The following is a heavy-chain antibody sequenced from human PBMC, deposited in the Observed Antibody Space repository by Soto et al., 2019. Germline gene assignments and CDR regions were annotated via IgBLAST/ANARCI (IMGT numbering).Heavy chain of an antibody. CDR2: IKSKTDGGTT. J-gene: IGHJ4*02. V-gene: IGHV3-15*07. D-gene: IGHD1-26*01. Sequence: PWGSLRLSCAASGFTFSNAWMNRVRQAPGKGLEWVGRIKSKTDGGTTDYAAPVKGRFTISRDDSKNTLYLQMNSLKTEDTAVYYCTTGRNSGSYRYFDYWGQGTLVTVSS. CDR3: TTGRNSGSYRYFDY. CDR1: GFTFSNAW.